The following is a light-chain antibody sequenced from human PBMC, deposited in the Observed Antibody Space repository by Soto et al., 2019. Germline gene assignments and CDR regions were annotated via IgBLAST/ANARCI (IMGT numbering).Light chain of an antibody. CDR1: SSDVGAYDY. CDR3: SSYTTSNTWV. CDR2: EVS. J-gene: IGLJ3*02. Sequence: QSALTQPASVSGSPGQSITISCTGTSSDVGAYDYVSWYQQHPCKSPKFMLYEVSNRPSGLSNRFSGSKSGNTASLTISGLQAEDEADYYCSSYTTSNTWVFGGGTKLTVL. V-gene: IGLV2-14*01.